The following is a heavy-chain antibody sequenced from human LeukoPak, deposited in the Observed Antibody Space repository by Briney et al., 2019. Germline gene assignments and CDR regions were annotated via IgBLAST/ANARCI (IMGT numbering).Heavy chain of an antibody. CDR1: GYSFTNYD. V-gene: IGHV1-8*01. CDR3: ARDPGNVVYYYGMDV. J-gene: IGHJ6*02. D-gene: IGHD1-1*01. CDR2: MNPNTGNT. Sequence: ASVKVSCKASGYSFTNYDMNWVRQATGQGLEWMGWMNPNTGNTGYAQKFQGRVTMTRDTSISTAYMELSRLRSDDTAVYYCARDPGNVVYYYGMDVWGQGTTVTVSS.